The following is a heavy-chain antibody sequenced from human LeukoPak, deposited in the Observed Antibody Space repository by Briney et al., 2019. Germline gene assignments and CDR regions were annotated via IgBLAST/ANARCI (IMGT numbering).Heavy chain of an antibody. Sequence: PSETLSLTCTVSGGSINSYYWRWIRQPAGKGLEWIGRIYTSGSTNYNPSLKSRVTMSVDTSKNQVSLKLSSVTAADTAVYYCAGGNAFTVWGQGTLVTVSS. D-gene: IGHD2-8*02. CDR3: AGGNAFTV. J-gene: IGHJ4*02. V-gene: IGHV4-4*07. CDR2: IYTSGST. CDR1: GGSINSYY.